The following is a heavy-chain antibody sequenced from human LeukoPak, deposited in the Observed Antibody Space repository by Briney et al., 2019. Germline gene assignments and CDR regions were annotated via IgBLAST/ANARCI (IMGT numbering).Heavy chain of an antibody. CDR2: INSDGSST. Sequence: QPGGSLRLSCAASGFTFSSYWMHWVRQAPGKGLVWVSRINSDGSSTSYADSVKGRFTISRDNAKNTLYLQMNSLRAEDTAVYYCVRGYYYDSSGYFAGVCWGQGTLVTVSS. V-gene: IGHV3-74*01. CDR3: VRGYYYDSSGYFAGVC. D-gene: IGHD3-22*01. CDR1: GFTFSSYW. J-gene: IGHJ4*02.